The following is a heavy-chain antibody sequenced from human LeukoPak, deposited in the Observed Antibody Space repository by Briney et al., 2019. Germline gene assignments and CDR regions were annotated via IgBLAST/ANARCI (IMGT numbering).Heavy chain of an antibody. Sequence: PSETLSLTCTVSGGSISTSSYYWGWVRQPPGKGLEWIGNIFYSGSTYYSPSLKSRVTISVDTSKNQFSLKLSSVTAADTAVYYCASRSSDCSSTSCDPTHFDYWGQGTLVTVSS. D-gene: IGHD2-2*01. V-gene: IGHV4-39*07. J-gene: IGHJ4*02. CDR1: GGSISTSSYY. CDR3: ASRSSDCSSTSCDPTHFDY. CDR2: IFYSGST.